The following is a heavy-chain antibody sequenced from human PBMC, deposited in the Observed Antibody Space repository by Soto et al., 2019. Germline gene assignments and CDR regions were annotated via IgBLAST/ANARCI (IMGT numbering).Heavy chain of an antibody. Sequence: GGSLRLSCAASGFTFSNAWMSWVRQAPGKGLEWVGRIKSKTDGGTTDYAAPVKGRFTISRDDSKNTLYLQMNSLKTEDTAVYYCARFAWELPYYYYYGMDVWGQGTTVTVSS. CDR2: IKSKTDGGTT. D-gene: IGHD1-26*01. J-gene: IGHJ6*02. V-gene: IGHV3-15*01. CDR1: GFTFSNAW. CDR3: ARFAWELPYYYYYGMDV.